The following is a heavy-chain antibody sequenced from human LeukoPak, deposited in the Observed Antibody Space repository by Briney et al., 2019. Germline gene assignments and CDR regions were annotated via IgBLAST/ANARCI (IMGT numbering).Heavy chain of an antibody. CDR3: AVAGTGVSGYYYGMDV. Sequence: SETLSLTCAVYGGSFSGYYWSWIRQPPGKGLEWIGEINHSGSTNYNPSLKSRVTISVDTPKNQFSLKLSSVTAADTAVYYCAVAGTGVSGYYYGMDVWGQGTTVTVSS. CDR2: INHSGST. V-gene: IGHV4-34*01. CDR1: GGSFSGYY. D-gene: IGHD6-19*01. J-gene: IGHJ6*02.